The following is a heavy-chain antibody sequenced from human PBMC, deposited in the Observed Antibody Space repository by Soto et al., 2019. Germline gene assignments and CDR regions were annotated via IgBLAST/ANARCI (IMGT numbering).Heavy chain of an antibody. CDR3: AKDRTPFWWIDVFYAMDV. CDR1: GFTFSSYG. D-gene: IGHD3-16*01. V-gene: IGHV3-30*18. J-gene: IGHJ6*02. Sequence: QVQLVESGGGVVQPGRSLRFSCAASGFTFSSYGMHWVRQAPGKGLEWVAVISYDGSNKYYADSVKGRFTISRDNSKNTLYLQMSSLRAEDTAVFYCAKDRTPFWWIDVFYAMDVWGQGTTVTVSS. CDR2: ISYDGSNK.